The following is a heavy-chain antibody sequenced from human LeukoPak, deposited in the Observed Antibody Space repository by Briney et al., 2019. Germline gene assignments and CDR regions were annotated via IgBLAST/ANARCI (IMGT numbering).Heavy chain of an antibody. J-gene: IGHJ4*02. CDR2: INPNSGGT. CDR3: ARKGSSFDY. V-gene: IGHV1-2*02. CDR1: GYTFTGYY. D-gene: IGHD6-6*01. Sequence: ASVKVSCKASGYTFTGYYMHWVRQAPGQGLEWMGWINPNSGGTYYAQRFQGRVTMTRDTSITTAYMELSRLRSDDSAVYYCARKGSSFDYWSQGTLVTVSS.